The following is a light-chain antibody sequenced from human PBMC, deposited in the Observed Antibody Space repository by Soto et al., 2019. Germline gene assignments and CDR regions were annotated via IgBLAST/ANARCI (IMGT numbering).Light chain of an antibody. CDR3: LQYYNFSWT. CDR1: QDIRND. CDR2: AAF. V-gene: IGKV1-6*01. Sequence: AIQVTQSPSSRSASVGDRVTITFRASQDIRNDLAWYQQKPGQAPNLLIFAAFNLQSGVPSRFSGGGSGTHFTLTISSLQPDDFASYFCLQYYNFSWTFGQGTKVDIK. J-gene: IGKJ1*01.